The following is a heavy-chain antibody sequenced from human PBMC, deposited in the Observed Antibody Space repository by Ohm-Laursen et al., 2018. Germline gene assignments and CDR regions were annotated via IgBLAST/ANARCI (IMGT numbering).Heavy chain of an antibody. V-gene: IGHV3-33*08. Sequence: SLRLSCAASGFTFSSYGMHWVRQAPGKGLEWVAVIWYDGSNKYYADSVKGRFTISRDNSKNTLYLQMNSLRAEDTAMYYCVRDRRGGSIELRAGGQGALVTVSS. CDR2: IWYDGSNK. J-gene: IGHJ4*02. CDR3: VRDRRGGSIELRA. D-gene: IGHD6-6*01. CDR1: GFTFSSYG.